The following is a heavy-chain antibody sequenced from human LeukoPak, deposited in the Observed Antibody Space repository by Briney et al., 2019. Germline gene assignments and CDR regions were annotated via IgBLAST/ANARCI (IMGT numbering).Heavy chain of an antibody. CDR3: ATESRHDFREGYFGY. CDR2: IYYSGGP. V-gene: IGHV4-59*11. D-gene: IGHD3-3*01. Sequence: ASETLSLTCTVSGASISSHYLSWIRQPPGKGLEWIGYIYYSGGPNYNPSLKSRVTISVDTSNNQFSLKLTSVTAADTAVYYCATESRHDFREGYFGYWGQGTLIAVSS. CDR1: GASISSHY. J-gene: IGHJ4*02.